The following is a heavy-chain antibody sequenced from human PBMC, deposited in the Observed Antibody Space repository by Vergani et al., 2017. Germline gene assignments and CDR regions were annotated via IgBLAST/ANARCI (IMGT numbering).Heavy chain of an antibody. CDR1: GGSFSGYY. Sequence: QVQLQQWGAGLLKPSETLSLTCAVSGGSFSGYYWSWIRQPQGKGLEWIGEINHSGSTNYNPSLKSRVTISVDTSKNQFSLKLSSVTAADTAVYYCARSRRYSGSYITSAFDIWGQGTMVTVSS. D-gene: IGHD1-26*01. V-gene: IGHV4-34*01. CDR2: INHSGST. CDR3: ARSRRYSGSYITSAFDI. J-gene: IGHJ3*02.